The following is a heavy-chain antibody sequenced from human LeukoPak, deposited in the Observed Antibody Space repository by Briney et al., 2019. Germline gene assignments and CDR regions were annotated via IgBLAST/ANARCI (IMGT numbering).Heavy chain of an antibody. V-gene: IGHV3-33*01. Sequence: RGSLRLSCAASGFTFSSYAIHWVRQAPGKGLEWVGAIWSDGSNKYYADSVKGRFTISRDNSKNTLYLQMNSLRAEDTAVYYCARDMSDSRGWGGLTHPWGQGTLVTVSS. J-gene: IGHJ5*02. D-gene: IGHD6-19*01. CDR2: IWSDGSNK. CDR1: GFTFSSYA. CDR3: ARDMSDSRGWGGLTHP.